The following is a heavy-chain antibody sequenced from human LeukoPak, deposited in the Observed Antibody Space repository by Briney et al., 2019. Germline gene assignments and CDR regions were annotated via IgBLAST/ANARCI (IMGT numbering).Heavy chain of an antibody. CDR3: AKSMAGTYGPDY. J-gene: IGHJ4*02. V-gene: IGHV3-23*01. Sequence: GSLRLSCAASGFTFSGYVMNWVRQAPGKGLEWVSGISGSGGRTYYAHSVKGRFTISRDNSNNILYLQMSSLRAGDTAVYYCAKSMAGTYGPDYWGQGTLVTVSS. CDR1: GFTFSGYV. CDR2: ISGSGGRT. D-gene: IGHD6-19*01.